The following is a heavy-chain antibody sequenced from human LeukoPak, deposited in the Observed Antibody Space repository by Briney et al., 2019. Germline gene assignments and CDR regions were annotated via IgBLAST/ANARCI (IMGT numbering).Heavy chain of an antibody. CDR1: GFTFSSYE. CDR3: ARDQDYYDSSGYYLIFDY. D-gene: IGHD3-22*01. CDR2: ISSSGSTI. V-gene: IGHV3-48*03. J-gene: IGHJ4*02. Sequence: GSLRLSCAASGFTFSSYEMNWVRQAPGKGLEWVSYISSSGSTIYYADSVKGRFTISRDNAKNSLYLQMNSLRAEDTAVYYCARDQDYYDSSGYYLIFDYWGQGTLVTVSS.